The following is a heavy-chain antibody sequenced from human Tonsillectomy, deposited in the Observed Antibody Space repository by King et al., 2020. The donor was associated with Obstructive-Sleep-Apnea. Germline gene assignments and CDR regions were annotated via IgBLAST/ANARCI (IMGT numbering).Heavy chain of an antibody. CDR2: LSFDGGNK. D-gene: IGHD3-22*01. CDR3: AKDPVSDSSGAYPQYFDS. V-gene: IGHV3-30*16. CDR1: GFTFSFYS. J-gene: IGHJ4*02. Sequence: VQLVESGGDVVQPGRSLRLSCAASGFTFSFYSMHWVRQAPGKGLEWLAVLSFDGGNKHYADSVNGRFTISRDNSMNTVHLQMNSLRVEDTAVYFCAKDPVSDSSGAYPQYFDSWGQGTQVTVS.